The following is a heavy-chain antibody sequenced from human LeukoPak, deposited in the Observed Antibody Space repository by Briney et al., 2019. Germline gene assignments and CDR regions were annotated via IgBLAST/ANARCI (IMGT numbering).Heavy chain of an antibody. CDR2: ISGSGGST. CDR3: AKRGVVIRVILVGFHKEAYYFDS. D-gene: IGHD3-10*01. CDR1: GITLSNYG. V-gene: IGHV3-23*01. J-gene: IGHJ4*02. Sequence: GGSLRLSCAVSGITLSNYGMSWVRQAPGKGLEWVAGISGSGGSTNYADSVKGRFTISRDNPKNTLYLQMNSLRAEDTAVYFCAKRGVVIRVILVGFHKEAYYFDSWGQGALVTVSS.